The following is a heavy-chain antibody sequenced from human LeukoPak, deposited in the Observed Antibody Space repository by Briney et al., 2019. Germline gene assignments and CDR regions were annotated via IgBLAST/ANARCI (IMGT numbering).Heavy chain of an antibody. CDR3: AKALLTTVVNRPFDY. CDR2: ISGSGGST. D-gene: IGHD4-23*01. Sequence: TGGSLRLSCAASGFTFSSYAMSWVRQAPGKGLEWVSAISGSGGSTYYADSVKGRFTISRDNSKNTLYLQMNSLRAEDTAVYYCAKALLTTVVNRPFDYWGQGTLVTVSS. V-gene: IGHV3-23*01. J-gene: IGHJ4*02. CDR1: GFTFSSYA.